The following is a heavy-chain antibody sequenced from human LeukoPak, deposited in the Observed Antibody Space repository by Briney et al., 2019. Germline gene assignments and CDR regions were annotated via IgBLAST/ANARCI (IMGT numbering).Heavy chain of an antibody. D-gene: IGHD3-3*01. V-gene: IGHV4-34*01. CDR2: INHSGST. J-gene: IGHJ6*03. CDR3: ARDYDFWRGHYYYYMDV. CDR1: GGSFSGYY. Sequence: SETLSLTCAVYGGSFSGYYWSWIRQPPGKGLEWIGEINHSGSTNYNPPLKSRVTVSVDTSKNQFSLKLSSVTAADTAVYYCARDYDFWRGHYYYYMDVWGKGTAVTVSS.